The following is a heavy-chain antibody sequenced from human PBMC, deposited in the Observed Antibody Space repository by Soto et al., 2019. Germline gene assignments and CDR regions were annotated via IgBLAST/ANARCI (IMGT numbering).Heavy chain of an antibody. D-gene: IGHD1-26*01. CDR3: ARHRPYSASGHYFDY. CDR2: IYPGDSDA. J-gene: IGHJ4*02. CDR1: GYSFTNYW. Sequence: GESLKISCKASGYSFTNYWIGWVRQMPGKGLEWMAIIYPGDSDARYRPSFQGQVTISADKSISTAYLQWSSLRASDTAMYFCARHRPYSASGHYFDYWGQGTVVTVS. V-gene: IGHV5-51*01.